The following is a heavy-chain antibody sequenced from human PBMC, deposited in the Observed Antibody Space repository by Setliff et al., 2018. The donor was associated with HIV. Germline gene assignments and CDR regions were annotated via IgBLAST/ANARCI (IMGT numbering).Heavy chain of an antibody. CDR3: ARPQYHQSSDAYDS. CDR2: IYPDDSDT. Sequence: SGESLKISCTGSGYRFTNYWIAWVRQVPGKGLEWMGIIYPDDSDTRYNPSFQGQVIISVDKSINTAYLQWSSLKASDTAMYYCARPQYHQSSDAYDSWGQGQWSPSPQ. V-gene: IGHV5-51*01. D-gene: IGHD3-10*01. J-gene: IGHJ3*01. CDR1: GYRFTNYW.